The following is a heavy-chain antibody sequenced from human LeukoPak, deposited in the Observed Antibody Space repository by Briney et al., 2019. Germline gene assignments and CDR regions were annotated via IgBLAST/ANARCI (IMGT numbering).Heavy chain of an antibody. CDR3: ARQSGYYYDSSGCFDY. CDR1: GGSISSSSYY. CDR2: IYYSGST. V-gene: IGHV4-39*01. D-gene: IGHD3-22*01. J-gene: IGHJ4*02. Sequence: SETLSLTCTVSGGSISSSSYYWGWIRQPPGKGLEWIGSIYYSGSTYYNPSLKSRVTISVDTSKNQFSLKLSSVTAADTAVYYCARQSGYYYDSSGCFDYWGQGTLVTVSS.